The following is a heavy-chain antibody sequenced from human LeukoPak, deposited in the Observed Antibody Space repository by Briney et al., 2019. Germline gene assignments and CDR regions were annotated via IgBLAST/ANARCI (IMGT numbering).Heavy chain of an antibody. J-gene: IGHJ3*02. CDR2: INIYDHTT. D-gene: IGHD6-13*01. CDR3: ATDSPYSSSFDAFDI. V-gene: IGHV1-18*01. CDR1: GYTFRSYG. Sequence: ASVKVSCKASGYTFRSYGITWVRQAPGQGLEWMGWINIYDHTTNQAEGLQGRVTMTADTSTSTAYMGLRRLRSDDTAVYYCATDSPYSSSFDAFDIWGQGTMVTVSS.